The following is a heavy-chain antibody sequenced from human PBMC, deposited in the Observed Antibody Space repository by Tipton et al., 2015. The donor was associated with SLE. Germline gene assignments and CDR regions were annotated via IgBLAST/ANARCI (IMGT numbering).Heavy chain of an antibody. CDR3: ARQAPKVALDY. V-gene: IGHV4-38-2*01. J-gene: IGHJ4*02. D-gene: IGHD5-12*01. Sequence: TLSLTCAVSGYSISSGYYWGWIRQPPGKGLEWIGSIYYSGSTYYNPSLKSRVTISVDTSKNQFSLKLSSGTAADTAVYYCARQAPKVALDYWAQGTLVTVSS. CDR2: IYYSGST. CDR1: GYSISSGYY.